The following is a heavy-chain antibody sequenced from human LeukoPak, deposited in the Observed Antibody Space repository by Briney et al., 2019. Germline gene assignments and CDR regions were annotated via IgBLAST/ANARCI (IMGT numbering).Heavy chain of an antibody. CDR3: AKYCGGDCFRNFDS. D-gene: IGHD2-21*02. CDR2: IGHYGADI. CDR1: GFTFSNYA. V-gene: IGHV3-23*01. J-gene: IGHJ4*02. Sequence: GGSLRLSCAASGFTFSNYAMTWVCQAPGRGLEWVSVIGHYGADIHYADSVEGRFTISRDNSANTLYLQMNSLRAEDTAVYYCAKYCGGDCFRNFDSWGQGTLVTVSS.